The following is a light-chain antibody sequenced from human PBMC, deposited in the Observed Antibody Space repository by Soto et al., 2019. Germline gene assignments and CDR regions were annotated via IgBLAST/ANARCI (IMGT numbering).Light chain of an antibody. V-gene: IGLV2-11*01. J-gene: IGLJ1*01. CDR2: DVS. CDR1: SSDVGVYNY. CDR3: CSYAGSYTFV. Sequence: QSVLTQPCSVSGSPGQSVTISCTVTSSDVGVYNYVSWYQQYPGKAPKIMIYDVSKRPSGVPDRFSGSKSDNTASLTISGLQAEDEADYYCCSYAGSYTFVFGIGTKVTVL.